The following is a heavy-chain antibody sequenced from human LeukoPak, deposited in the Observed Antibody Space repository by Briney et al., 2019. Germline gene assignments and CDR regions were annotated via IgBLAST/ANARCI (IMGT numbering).Heavy chain of an antibody. V-gene: IGHV3-30*02. Sequence: GGSLRLSCAASRFTFTSYGIHWVRQAPGKGLEWVAFIRYDGSKKYYADSVKGRFTISRDNSKNTLYLQMNSLRAEDTAVYYCAKGSKEVLFTRDHHMDIWGKGTTVTVSS. CDR3: AKGSKEVLFTRDHHMDI. J-gene: IGHJ6*03. D-gene: IGHD3-3*01. CDR2: IRYDGSKK. CDR1: RFTFTSYG.